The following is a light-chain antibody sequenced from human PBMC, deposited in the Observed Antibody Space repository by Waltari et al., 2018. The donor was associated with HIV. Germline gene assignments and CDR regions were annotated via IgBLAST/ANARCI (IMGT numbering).Light chain of an antibody. V-gene: IGLV2-14*03. CDR2: DVS. Sequence: QSALTQPASVSGSPGQSITIPYTGTSSDVGGYNYVSWYQQHPDKAPKLMIYDVSNRPSGVSNRFSGSKSGNTASLTISGLQAEDEADYYCSSYTSSSTVVVGGGTKLTVL. J-gene: IGLJ2*01. CDR1: SSDVGGYNY. CDR3: SSYTSSSTVV.